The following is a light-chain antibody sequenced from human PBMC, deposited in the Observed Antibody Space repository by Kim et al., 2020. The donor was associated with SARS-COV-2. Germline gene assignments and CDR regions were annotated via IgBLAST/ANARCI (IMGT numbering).Light chain of an antibody. CDR3: SSYTSSSTLV. V-gene: IGLV2-14*03. CDR1: SSDVGGYNY. Sequence: QSALTQPASVSGSPGQSITISCTGTSSDVGGYNYVSWYQQHPGKPPKLMIYDVSNRPSGVSTRFSPSKSGNTASLTISGLQAEDAAGYYCSSYTSSSTLVFGGGTQLTVL. J-gene: IGLJ2*01. CDR2: DVS.